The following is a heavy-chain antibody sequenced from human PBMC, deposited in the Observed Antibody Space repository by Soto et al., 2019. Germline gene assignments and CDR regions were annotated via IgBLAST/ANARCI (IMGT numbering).Heavy chain of an antibody. Sequence: GESLKISCKGSVYSFTSYWIGWVRQMPGKGLEWMGIIYPGDSDTXXSPSFQGXXTISAYKSISTXYLQWXSLKASGTAMYYCARHLYGGNAFDIWGQGTMVTVS. J-gene: IGHJ3*02. CDR1: VYSFTSYW. CDR3: ARHLYGGNAFDI. D-gene: IGHD4-17*01. V-gene: IGHV5-51*01. CDR2: IYPGDSDT.